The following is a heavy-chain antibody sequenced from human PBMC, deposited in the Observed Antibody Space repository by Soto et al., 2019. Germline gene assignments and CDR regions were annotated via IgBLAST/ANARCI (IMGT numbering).Heavy chain of an antibody. CDR2: INPSGGST. V-gene: IGHV1-46*01. J-gene: IGHJ4*02. CDR3: ARGALYSSSWYFRERGLFAY. CDR1: GYTFTSYG. D-gene: IGHD6-13*01. Sequence: ASVKVSCKASGYTFTSYGISWVRQAPGQGLEWMGIINPSGGSTSYAQKFQGRVTMTRDTSTSTVYMELSSLRSEDTAVYYCARGALYSSSWYFRERGLFAYWGQGTLVTVSS.